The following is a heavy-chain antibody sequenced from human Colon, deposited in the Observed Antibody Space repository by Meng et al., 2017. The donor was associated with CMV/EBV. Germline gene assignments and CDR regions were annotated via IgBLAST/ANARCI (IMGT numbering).Heavy chain of an antibody. V-gene: IGHV4-39*07. CDR1: GGSMSSSTYY. CDR2: IYYSGST. J-gene: IGHJ4*02. Sequence: QLQESGPGLVKPSETLSLTCTVSGGSMSSSTYYWGWIRQPPGKGLEWIGSIYYSGSTYYNPSLKSRVTVSVDTSKNQFSLKLTSVTAADTAVYYCARARTGYLGIRDPLDYWGQGTLVTVSS. CDR3: ARARTGYLGIRDPLDY. D-gene: IGHD7-27*01.